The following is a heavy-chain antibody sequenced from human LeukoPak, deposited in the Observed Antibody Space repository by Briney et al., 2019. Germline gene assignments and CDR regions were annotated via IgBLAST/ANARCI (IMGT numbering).Heavy chain of an antibody. CDR1: GASISTYY. J-gene: IGHJ5*01. CDR3: AGESPNSGWFDY. Sequence: SETLSLTCTVSGASISTYYWSWIRQLPGGGLEWIGFIYYSGRTEYNPSLKSRVTISGDTSKNQFSLKLSSVTAADTAVYFCAGESPNSGWFDYWGQGTLVTVSS. V-gene: IGHV4-59*01. CDR2: IYYSGRT. D-gene: IGHD1-26*01.